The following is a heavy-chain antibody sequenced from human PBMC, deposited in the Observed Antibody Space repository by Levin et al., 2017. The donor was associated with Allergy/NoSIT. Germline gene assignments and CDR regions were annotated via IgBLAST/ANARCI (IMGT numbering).Heavy chain of an antibody. D-gene: IGHD6-13*01. CDR3: ARGGIAAVHYYYGMDV. Sequence: WASVKVSCKASGYTFTGYYMHWVRQAPGQGLEWMGWINPNSGGTNYAQKFQGRVTMTRDTSISTAYMELSRLRSDDTAVYYCARGGIAAVHYYYGMDVWGQGTTVTVSS. V-gene: IGHV1-2*02. CDR1: GYTFTGYY. J-gene: IGHJ6*02. CDR2: INPNSGGT.